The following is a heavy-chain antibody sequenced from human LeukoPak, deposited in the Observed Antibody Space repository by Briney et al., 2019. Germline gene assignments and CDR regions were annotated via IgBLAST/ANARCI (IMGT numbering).Heavy chain of an antibody. CDR2: IYYSGST. Sequence: SETLSLTCIVSGGSISSYYWSWIRQPPGKGLEWIGYIYYSGSTKYNPSLKSRVTISVDTSKNQFSLKLSSVTAADTAMYYCARHSSSSWYEGNYFDYWSQGTLVTVSS. V-gene: IGHV4-59*08. D-gene: IGHD2-2*01. CDR1: GGSISSYY. CDR3: ARHSSSSWYEGNYFDY. J-gene: IGHJ4*02.